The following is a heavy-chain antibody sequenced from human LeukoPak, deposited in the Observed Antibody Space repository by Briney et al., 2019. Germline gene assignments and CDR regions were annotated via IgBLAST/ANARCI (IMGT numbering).Heavy chain of an antibody. V-gene: IGHV1-69*13. CDR1: GGTFSSYA. D-gene: IGHD4-17*01. CDR2: IIPIFGTA. CDR3: ARGFLLATVTPDFDY. J-gene: IGHJ4*02. Sequence: SGKVSCKASGGTFSSYAISWVRQAPGQGLEWMGGIIPIFGTANYAQKFQGRVTITADESTSTAYMELSSLRSEDTAVYYCARGFLLATVTPDFDYWGQGTLVTVSS.